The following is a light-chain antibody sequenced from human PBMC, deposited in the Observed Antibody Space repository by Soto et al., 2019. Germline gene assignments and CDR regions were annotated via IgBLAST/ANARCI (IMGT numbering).Light chain of an antibody. CDR2: DAS. V-gene: IGKV1-5*01. CDR1: QRISRS. Sequence: DIQMTQSPSTLSASVGDRVTITCRASQRISRSLAWYQQKPGKAPNLLIYDASSLEGWVPSRFSGSGFGTEFPLTITHLQPADFATYYCQQYSDFLISFGPGTTVDFK. CDR3: QQYSDFLIS. J-gene: IGKJ3*01.